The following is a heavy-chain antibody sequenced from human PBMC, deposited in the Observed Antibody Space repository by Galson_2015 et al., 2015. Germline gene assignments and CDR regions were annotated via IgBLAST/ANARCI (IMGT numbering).Heavy chain of an antibody. CDR2: ISYDGSNK. D-gene: IGHD3-3*01. Sequence: SLRLSCAASGFTFSSYAMHWVRQAPGKGLEWVAVISYDGSNKYYADSVKGRFTISRDNSKNTLYLQMNSLRAEDTAVYYCARDILKVFGVVIQRYYYYYGMDVWGQGTTVTVSS. CDR1: GFTFSSYA. CDR3: ARDILKVFGVVIQRYYYYYGMDV. J-gene: IGHJ6*02. V-gene: IGHV3-30-3*01.